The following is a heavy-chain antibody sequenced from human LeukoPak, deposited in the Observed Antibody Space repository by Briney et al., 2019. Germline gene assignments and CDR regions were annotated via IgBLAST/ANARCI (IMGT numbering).Heavy chain of an antibody. CDR3: ARAGGYVLYFDS. CDR2: IYYSGST. J-gene: IGHJ4*02. Sequence: PSETLSLTCTVSGGSISSSSYYWGWIRQPPGKGLEWIGSIYYSGSTYYNPSLKSRVTISVDTSKNQFSLKLSSVTAADTAVYYCARAGGYVLYFDSWGQGTLVTVSS. D-gene: IGHD5-12*01. CDR1: GGSISSSSYY. V-gene: IGHV4-39*01.